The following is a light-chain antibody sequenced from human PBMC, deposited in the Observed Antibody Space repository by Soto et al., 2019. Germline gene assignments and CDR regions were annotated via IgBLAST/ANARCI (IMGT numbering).Light chain of an antibody. CDR3: QQYNSYWT. Sequence: DIQMTQSPSTLSASVGDRVTITCRASQSISSWLAWYQQKPGKAPKLLIYKASSLESGAPSRFSGSGSGTEFTRTISSLQPDDFATYYCQQYNSYWTVGQGTKVEIK. V-gene: IGKV1-5*03. J-gene: IGKJ1*01. CDR2: KAS. CDR1: QSISSW.